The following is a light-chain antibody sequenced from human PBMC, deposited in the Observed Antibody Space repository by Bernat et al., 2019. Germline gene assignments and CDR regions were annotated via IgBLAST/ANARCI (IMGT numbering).Light chain of an antibody. J-gene: IGKJ4*01. V-gene: IGKV2-28*01. CDR1: QSLLYSNGNTH. CDR2: LVS. CDR3: MQGVQTLT. Sequence: DILMTQSPLSLPVTPGEPASISCRSNQSLLYSNGNTHLDWYVQRPGQSPQLLIYLVSIRASGVPDRFSGSGSGTDFTLKISRVEAEDVGIYYCMQGVQTLTFGGGTRVEIK.